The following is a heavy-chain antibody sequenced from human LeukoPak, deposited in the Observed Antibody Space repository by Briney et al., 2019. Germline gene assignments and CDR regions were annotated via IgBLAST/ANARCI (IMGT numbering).Heavy chain of an antibody. J-gene: IGHJ4*02. CDR3: ARDGGSGSPKVYFDY. V-gene: IGHV3-33*01. Sequence: GGSLRLSCAASGFVFSSYGMHWGRQAPGKGLEWGAVIWSDGSYKDYADSVKGRSTISRDNSKNTLYLQMNSLRAEDTAVYYCARDGGSGSPKVYFDYWGQGTLVTVSS. CDR1: GFVFSSYG. CDR2: IWSDGSYK. D-gene: IGHD3-10*01.